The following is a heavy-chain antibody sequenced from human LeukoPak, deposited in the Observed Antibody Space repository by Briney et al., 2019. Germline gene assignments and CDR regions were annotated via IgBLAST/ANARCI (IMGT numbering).Heavy chain of an antibody. CDR2: ISSGSGTI. V-gene: IGHV3-48*01. D-gene: IGHD3-3*01. CDR1: GFTFSSYS. Sequence: GGSLRLSCAASGFTFSSYSMNWVRQAPGKGLEWVSYISSGSGTIYYADSVKGRPTISRDNAKNSLYLQMNSLRAEDTAMYYCVREFWSGPRGDYYYYMDVWGKGTTVTVSS. J-gene: IGHJ6*03. CDR3: VREFWSGPRGDYYYYMDV.